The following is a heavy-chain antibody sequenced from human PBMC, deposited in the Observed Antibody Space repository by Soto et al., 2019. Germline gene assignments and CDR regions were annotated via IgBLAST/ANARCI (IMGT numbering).Heavy chain of an antibody. V-gene: IGHV3-74*01. CDR2: ISSYGSDT. CDR3: ASNYAYAEGYYWYGIDV. Sequence: EVQLVESGGGLVLPGGSLRLSCAASGFTFSRYWMHWVRQAPGKGLVWVSRISSYGSDTHYADSVKGRFTISRDNAKNTLYLQMTSLRAGDTAVYYCASNYAYAEGYYWYGIDVWGQGTTVTVS. CDR1: GFTFSRYW. J-gene: IGHJ6*02. D-gene: IGHD3-16*01.